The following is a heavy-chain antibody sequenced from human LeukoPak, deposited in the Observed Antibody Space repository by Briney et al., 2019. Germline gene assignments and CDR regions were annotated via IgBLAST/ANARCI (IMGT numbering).Heavy chain of an antibody. Sequence: GGSLRLSCAASGFTFSSYSMNWVRQAPGKGLEWVSYISSSSSTIYYADSEKGRFTISRDNAKNSLYLQMNSLRAEDTAVYYCARDRDGYNSSPFESWGQGTLVTVSS. J-gene: IGHJ4*02. D-gene: IGHD5-24*01. CDR3: ARDRDGYNSSPFES. CDR2: ISSSSSTI. V-gene: IGHV3-48*04. CDR1: GFTFSSYS.